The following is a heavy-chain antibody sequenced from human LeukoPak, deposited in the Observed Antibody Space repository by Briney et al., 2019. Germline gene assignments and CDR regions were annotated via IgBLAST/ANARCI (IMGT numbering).Heavy chain of an antibody. Sequence: ASVKVSCKVSGYTLTELSMHWVRQAPGKGLEWMGGFDPEDGETIYAQKFQGRVTMTEDTSTDTAYMELSSLRSEDTAVYYCATDGSYSGYDYDMTWGQGTLVTVSS. CDR3: ATDGSYSGYDYDMT. J-gene: IGHJ4*02. D-gene: IGHD5-12*01. CDR2: FDPEDGET. V-gene: IGHV1-24*01. CDR1: GYTLTELS.